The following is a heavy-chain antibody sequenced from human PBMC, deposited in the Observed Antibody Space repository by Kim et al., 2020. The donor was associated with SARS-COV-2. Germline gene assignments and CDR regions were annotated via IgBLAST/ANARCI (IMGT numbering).Heavy chain of an antibody. D-gene: IGHD3-3*01. CDR1: GGSFSGYY. J-gene: IGHJ4*02. V-gene: IGHV4-34*01. CDR3: ARIPPYDFWSGYSFFFDY. Sequence: SETLSLTCGVYGGSFSGYYWSWIRQPPGKGLEWIGEINHSGSTNYNPSLKSRVTISEDTSKNQFSLKLSSVTAADTAVYYCARIPPYDFWSGYSFFFDYWGQGTLVTVSS. CDR2: INHSGST.